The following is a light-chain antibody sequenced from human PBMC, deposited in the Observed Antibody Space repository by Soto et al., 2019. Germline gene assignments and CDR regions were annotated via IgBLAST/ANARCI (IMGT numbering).Light chain of an antibody. CDR3: QHRSNWPPYT. V-gene: IGKV3-11*01. CDR1: QSVSSY. CDR2: DAS. Sequence: EIVLTQSPATLSLSPGERATLSCRASQSVSSYLAWYQQKPGQAPRLLIYDASNRATGITDRFSGSGSGTDFTLTISSLEPEHFAVYYCQHRSNWPPYTFGQGTKLEIK. J-gene: IGKJ2*01.